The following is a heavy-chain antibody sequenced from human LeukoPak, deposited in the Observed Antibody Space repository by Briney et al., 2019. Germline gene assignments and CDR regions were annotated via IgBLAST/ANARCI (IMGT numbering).Heavy chain of an antibody. Sequence: SETLSLTCTVSGGSISSGCYSWNWIRQHPGKGLEWIGYIYYSGSIYYNPSLKSRVTISVDTSKNQFSLKLSSVTAADTAVYYCARQGITIFGVALNNWFDPWGQGTLVTVSS. J-gene: IGHJ5*02. CDR3: ARQGITIFGVALNNWFDP. V-gene: IGHV4-31*03. D-gene: IGHD3-3*01. CDR1: GGSISSGCYS. CDR2: IYYSGSI.